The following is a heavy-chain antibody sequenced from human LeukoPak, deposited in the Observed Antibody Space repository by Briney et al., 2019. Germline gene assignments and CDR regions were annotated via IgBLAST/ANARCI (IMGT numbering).Heavy chain of an antibody. J-gene: IGHJ4*02. CDR2: IYPGDSDT. D-gene: IGHD4-11*01. CDR3: ARINDYSNRYFDY. V-gene: IGHV5-51*01. CDR1: GYSFTSYW. Sequence: GESLQISCKGSGYSFTSYWIGWVRQMPGKGLEWMGIIYPGDSDTRYSPSFQGQVTISADKSISTAYLQWSSLKASDTDMYYCARINDYSNRYFDYWGQGTLVTVSS.